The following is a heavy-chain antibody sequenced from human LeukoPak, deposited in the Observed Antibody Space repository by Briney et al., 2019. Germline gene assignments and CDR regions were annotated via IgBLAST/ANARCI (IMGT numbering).Heavy chain of an antibody. Sequence: GGSLRLSCAASGFTFSSYSMNWVRQAPGKGLEWVSSITSDSSHTYYVDSVKGRFTISRDNAKNSLYLQMNSLRAEDTALYYCARHRRIADRPLFAYWGQATLVTVSS. CDR2: ITSDSSHT. D-gene: IGHD6-6*01. V-gene: IGHV3-21*01. CDR3: ARHRRIADRPLFAY. CDR1: GFTFSSYS. J-gene: IGHJ4*02.